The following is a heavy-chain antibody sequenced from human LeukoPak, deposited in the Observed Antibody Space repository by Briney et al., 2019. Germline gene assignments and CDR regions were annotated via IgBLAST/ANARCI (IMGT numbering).Heavy chain of an antibody. D-gene: IGHD3-22*01. V-gene: IGHV1-69*13. J-gene: IGHJ6*02. Sequence: GASVKVSCKASEGTFSSYAISWVRQAPGQGLEWMGGIIPIFGTANYAQKFQGRVTITADESTSTAYMELSSLRSEDTAVYYCARTYYYDSADFRTLYGMDVWGQGTTVTVSS. CDR1: EGTFSSYA. CDR2: IIPIFGTA. CDR3: ARTYYYDSADFRTLYGMDV.